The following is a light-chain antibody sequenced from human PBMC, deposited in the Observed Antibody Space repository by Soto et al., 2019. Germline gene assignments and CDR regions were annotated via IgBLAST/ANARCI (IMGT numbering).Light chain of an antibody. Sequence: DIQMTQSPSTLSASVGDRVTIICRASQHVSPWLAWYQQKPGQAPKLLIYKTSNLASGVPTRFSGSGSGTDFTPTISSLQPDDVASYYHQQNNRASTFGQGTKLEIK. CDR1: QHVSPW. J-gene: IGKJ2*01. V-gene: IGKV1-5*03. CDR3: QQNNRAST. CDR2: KTS.